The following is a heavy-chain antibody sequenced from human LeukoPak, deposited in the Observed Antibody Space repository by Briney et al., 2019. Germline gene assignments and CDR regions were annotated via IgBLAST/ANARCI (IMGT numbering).Heavy chain of an antibody. CDR1: GFIFSNYG. Sequence: GGSLRLSCAASGFIFSNYGMSWVRQAPGKGLEWVSDISGGGGETHYADSVKGRFTISRDNSKNTLYLQMNSLRAEDTAVYYCAKLPLNDYSNQRYFDYWGQGTLVTVSS. V-gene: IGHV3-23*01. D-gene: IGHD4-11*01. J-gene: IGHJ4*02. CDR3: AKLPLNDYSNQRYFDY. CDR2: ISGGGGET.